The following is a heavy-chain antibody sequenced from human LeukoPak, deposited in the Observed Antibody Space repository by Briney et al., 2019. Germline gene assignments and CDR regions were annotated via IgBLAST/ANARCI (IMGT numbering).Heavy chain of an antibody. CDR2: INHSGST. CDR1: GGSFSSYY. Sequence: SETLSHTCAVYGGSFSSYYWSWIRQPPGKGLEWIGEINHSGSTNYNPSLKSRVTISVDTSKNQFSLKLSSVTAADTAVYYCARAYYVWGSYRYDYWGQGTLVTVSS. CDR3: ARAYYVWGSYRYDY. D-gene: IGHD3-16*02. J-gene: IGHJ4*02. V-gene: IGHV4-34*01.